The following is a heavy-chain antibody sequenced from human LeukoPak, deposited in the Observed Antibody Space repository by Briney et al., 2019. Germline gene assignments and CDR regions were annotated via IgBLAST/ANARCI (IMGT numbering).Heavy chain of an antibody. D-gene: IGHD7-27*01. J-gene: IGHJ4*02. Sequence: GGSLRLSCAASGFTFSNYVMSWVRQAPGKGLEWVSAISGSGGSTYYADSVKGRFTISRDNAKNSLYLQMNSLRAEDTAVYYCARRGDIWGYYFDYWGQGTLVTVSS. CDR2: ISGSGGST. CDR3: ARRGDIWGYYFDY. V-gene: IGHV3-23*01. CDR1: GFTFSNYV.